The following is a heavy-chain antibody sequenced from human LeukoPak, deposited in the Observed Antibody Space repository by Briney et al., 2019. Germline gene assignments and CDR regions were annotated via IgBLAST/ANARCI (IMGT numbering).Heavy chain of an antibody. CDR3: AKDLTVTTLGYFDN. V-gene: IGHV3-30-3*01. J-gene: IGHJ4*02. Sequence: PGRSLRLSRAASGFTFSRHAMHWVRQAPGKGLEWVAVISYDGSNKYYADSVKGRFTISRDNSKNTLYLQMNSLRAEDTAVYYCAKDLTVTTLGYFDNWGQGSLVTVSS. CDR1: GFTFSRHA. D-gene: IGHD4-17*01. CDR2: ISYDGSNK.